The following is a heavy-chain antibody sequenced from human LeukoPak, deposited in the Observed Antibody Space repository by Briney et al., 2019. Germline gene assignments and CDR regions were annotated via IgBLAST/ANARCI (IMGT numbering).Heavy chain of an antibody. V-gene: IGHV4-39*07. CDR1: GDSISSSSSY. Sequence: SETLSLTCTVSGDSISSSSSYWGWIRQPPGKGLEWIGSIYYSGSTYYNSSLKSRVTISVDTSKNQFSLKLSSVTAADTAVYYCARERAAAGTYYYYYYMDVWGKGTTVTVSS. CDR3: ARERAAAGTYYYYYYMDV. J-gene: IGHJ6*03. CDR2: IYYSGST. D-gene: IGHD6-13*01.